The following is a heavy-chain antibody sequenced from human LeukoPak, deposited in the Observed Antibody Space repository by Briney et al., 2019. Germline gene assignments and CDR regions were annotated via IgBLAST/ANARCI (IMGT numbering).Heavy chain of an antibody. CDR2: IYHSGST. CDR1: GGSISSGGYY. Sequence: SETLSLTCTVSGGSISSGGYYWSWIRQPPGKGLEWIGYIYHSGSTYYNPSLKSRVTISVDRSKNQFSLKLSSVTAADTAVYYCARDAFLHTTVTTSMDYWGQGTLVTVSS. CDR3: ARDAFLHTTVTTSMDY. D-gene: IGHD4-11*01. J-gene: IGHJ4*02. V-gene: IGHV4-30-2*01.